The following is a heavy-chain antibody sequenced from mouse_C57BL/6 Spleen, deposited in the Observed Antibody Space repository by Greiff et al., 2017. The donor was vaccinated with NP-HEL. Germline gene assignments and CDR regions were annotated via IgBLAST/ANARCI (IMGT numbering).Heavy chain of an antibody. Sequence: EVQGVESGGGLVKPGGSLKLSCAASGFPFSSYAMSWVRQTPEKRLEWVATISDGGSYTYYPDNVKGRFTISRDNAKNNLYLQMSHLKSEDTAMYYCARGGAYGKPFAYWGQGTLVTVSA. J-gene: IGHJ3*01. V-gene: IGHV5-4*01. D-gene: IGHD2-1*01. CDR2: ISDGGSYT. CDR1: GFPFSSYA. CDR3: ARGGAYGKPFAY.